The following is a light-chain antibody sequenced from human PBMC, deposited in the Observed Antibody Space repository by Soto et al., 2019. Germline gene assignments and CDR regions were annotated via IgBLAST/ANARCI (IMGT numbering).Light chain of an antibody. CDR1: SSNIGSHY. J-gene: IGLJ2*01. V-gene: IGLV1-47*01. CDR2: RDN. Sequence: QAVVTQPPSASGTPGQRVTISCSGSSSNIGSHYLYWYQQLPGTAPKLLIYRDNQRPSGVPDRFSGSKSGTSASLAISGLRSEDEADYYCAAWDDSLSVVVFGGGTKVTVL. CDR3: AAWDDSLSVVV.